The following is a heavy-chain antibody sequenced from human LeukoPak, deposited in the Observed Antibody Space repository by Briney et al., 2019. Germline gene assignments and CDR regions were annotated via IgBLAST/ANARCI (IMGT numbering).Heavy chain of an antibody. CDR3: AIGLGGVRDY. J-gene: IGHJ4*02. CDR1: GYTFTDYY. V-gene: IGHV1-69-2*01. Sequence: ASVKVSCKVSGYTFTDYYMHWVQQAPGKGLEWMGLVDPEGGETIYAEKFQGRVTITADTSTDTAYMELSSLRSEDTAVYYCAIGLGGVRDYWGQGTLVTVSS. CDR2: VDPEGGET. D-gene: IGHD3-3*01.